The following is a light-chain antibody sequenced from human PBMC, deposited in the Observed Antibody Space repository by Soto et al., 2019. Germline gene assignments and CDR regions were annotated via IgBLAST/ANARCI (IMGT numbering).Light chain of an antibody. J-gene: IGKJ5*01. Sequence: DIQMTQSPSSLSASVGDSVTITCRVTEDISTFLAWFQHKPGKPPKSLIYAAFRLQSGVPSRFRGSGSATDFTLAISSLQPEDFGTYYCQHYNGYPQTFGQGTRLEIK. CDR1: EDISTF. CDR3: QHYNGYPQT. CDR2: AAF. V-gene: IGKV1-16*01.